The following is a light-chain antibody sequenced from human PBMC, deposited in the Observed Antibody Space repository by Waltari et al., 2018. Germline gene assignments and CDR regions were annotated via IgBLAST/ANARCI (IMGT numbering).Light chain of an antibody. CDR3: SSYTSSTTGI. Sequence: QSALTQPASVSGSPGQSITISCTGTSSDVGDYNCIPRYQQRPGKAPEPLVYDGSHRPSGVSTRFSGSKSGNTAALTISGLQAEDEADYYCSSYTSSTTGIFGGGTKLTVL. CDR1: SSDVGDYNC. V-gene: IGLV2-14*01. J-gene: IGLJ2*01. CDR2: DGS.